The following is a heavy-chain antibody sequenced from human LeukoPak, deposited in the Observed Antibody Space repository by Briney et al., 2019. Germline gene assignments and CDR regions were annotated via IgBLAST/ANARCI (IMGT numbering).Heavy chain of an antibody. CDR2: IAYRGDT. J-gene: IGHJ3*02. D-gene: IGHD2-2*01. Sequence: SETLSLTCTVSGGSINNYYWSWIRQPPGKGLEWIGYIAYRGDTNYNPSLKSRVNISLDTSKNQFSLNLNSMTAADTAVYYCAREVQYQLHAFDIWGQGTMVTVSS. CDR1: GGSINNYY. V-gene: IGHV4-59*01. CDR3: AREVQYQLHAFDI.